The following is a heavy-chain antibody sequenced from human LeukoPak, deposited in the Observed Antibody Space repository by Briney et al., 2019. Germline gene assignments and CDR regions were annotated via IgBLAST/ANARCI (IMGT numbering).Heavy chain of an antibody. Sequence: GGSLRLSCAASGFTFSSYGMHWVRQAPGRGLEWVAVISYDGSNTYYADSVKGRFTISRDNSKNMLYLQMNSLRAEDTAVYYCAKPYYYGSRSYMDYWGQGTLVTVSS. D-gene: IGHD3-10*01. CDR3: AKPYYYGSRSYMDY. V-gene: IGHV3-30*18. CDR2: ISYDGSNT. CDR1: GFTFSSYG. J-gene: IGHJ4*02.